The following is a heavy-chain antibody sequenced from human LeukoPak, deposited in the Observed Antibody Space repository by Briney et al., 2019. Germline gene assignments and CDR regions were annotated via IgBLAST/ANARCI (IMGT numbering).Heavy chain of an antibody. V-gene: IGHV4-59*08. CDR3: AKYRRDGCNYFDY. CDR2: IYYSGST. J-gene: IGHJ4*02. D-gene: IGHD5-24*01. CDR1: GGSISSHY. Sequence: SETLSLTCTVSGGSISSHYWSWIRQPPGKGLEWIGYIYYSGSTNYNPSLKSRVTISVDTSKNQFSLKLSSVTAADTAVYYCAKYRRDGCNYFDYWGQGTLVTVSS.